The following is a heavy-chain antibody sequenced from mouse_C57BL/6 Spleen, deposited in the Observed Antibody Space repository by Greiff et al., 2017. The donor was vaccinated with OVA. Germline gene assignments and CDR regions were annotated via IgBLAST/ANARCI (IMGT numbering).Heavy chain of an antibody. V-gene: IGHV1-42*01. CDR1: GYSFTGYY. CDR3: ARRYDYYFDY. J-gene: IGHJ2*01. CDR2: INPSTGGT. Sequence: EVKVVESGPELVKPGASVKISCKASGYSFTGYYMNWVKQSPEKSLEWIGEINPSTGGTTYNQKFKAKATLTVDKSSSTAYMQLKSLTSEDSAVYYCARRYDYYFDYWGQGTTLTVSS. D-gene: IGHD2-4*01.